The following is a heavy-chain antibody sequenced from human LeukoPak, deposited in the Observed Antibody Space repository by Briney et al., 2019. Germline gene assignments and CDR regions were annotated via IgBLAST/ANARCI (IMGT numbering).Heavy chain of an antibody. Sequence: GGSLRLSCSASRFTFSTYTMNWVRQAPGRGPEWISSIDLSSTYIYYADSVKGRFTISRDNSKNTLYLQMNSLRAEDTAVYYCASSYCSGGSCYWGSHYGMDVWGQGTMVTVSS. CDR1: RFTFSTYT. CDR2: IDLSSTYI. D-gene: IGHD2-15*01. CDR3: ASSYCSGGSCYWGSHYGMDV. V-gene: IGHV3-21*04. J-gene: IGHJ6*02.